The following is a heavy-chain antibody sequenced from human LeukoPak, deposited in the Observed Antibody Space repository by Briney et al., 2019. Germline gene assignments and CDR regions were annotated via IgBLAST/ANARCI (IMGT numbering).Heavy chain of an antibody. D-gene: IGHD4-23*01. J-gene: IGHJ1*01. CDR1: GGSISSGDYY. Sequence: PSQTLSITCTVSGGSISSGDYYWSWIRQPPGKGLEWIGYIYYSGSTNYNPSLKSRVTISVDTSKNQFSLKLSSVTAADTAVYYCARQARERWYNHAEYFQHWGQGTLVTVSS. CDR3: ARQARERWYNHAEYFQH. CDR2: IYYSGST. V-gene: IGHV4-61*08.